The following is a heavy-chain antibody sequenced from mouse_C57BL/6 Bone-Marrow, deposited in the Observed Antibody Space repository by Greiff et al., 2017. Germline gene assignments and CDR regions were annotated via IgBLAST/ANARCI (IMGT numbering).Heavy chain of an antibody. D-gene: IGHD2-3*01. V-gene: IGHV1-69*01. CDR2: IDPSDSYT. CDR1: GYTFTSYW. J-gene: IGHJ4*01. CDR3: ARGWLLPARDY. Sequence: QVQLQQPGAELVMPGASVELSCKASGYTFTSYWMHWVKQRPGQGLEWIGEIDPSDSYTNYNQKFKGKSTLTVDKSSSTAYMQLSSLTSEDSAVYYCARGWLLPARDYWGQGTSVTVSS.